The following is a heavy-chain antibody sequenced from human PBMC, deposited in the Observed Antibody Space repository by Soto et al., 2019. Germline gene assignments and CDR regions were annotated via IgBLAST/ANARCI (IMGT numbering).Heavy chain of an antibody. Sequence: PGGSLSLSCVASGFTFSDYWMHWVRQAPGKGLVWVSRIKFDGSITSHADSVKGRFTISRDNARNTVHLQMNSLRAEDTGVYYCARGLRNYYGVDVWGQGTTVTVSS. D-gene: IGHD4-17*01. V-gene: IGHV3-74*01. J-gene: IGHJ6*02. CDR1: GFTFSDYW. CDR2: IKFDGSIT. CDR3: ARGLRNYYGVDV.